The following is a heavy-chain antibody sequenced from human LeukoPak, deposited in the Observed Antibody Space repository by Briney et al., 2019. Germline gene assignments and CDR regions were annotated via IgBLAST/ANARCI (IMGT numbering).Heavy chain of an antibody. CDR3: ARVSYCSSTSCYRWGDY. J-gene: IGHJ4*02. CDR1: GYTFTSYG. V-gene: IGHV1-18*01. CDR2: ISAYNGNT. D-gene: IGHD2-2*02. Sequence: GASVKVSCKASGYTFTSYGISWVRQAPGQGLEWMGWISAYNGNTNYAQKLQGRVTMTTDTSTSTAYMELRSLRSGDTAVHYCARVSYCSSTSCYRWGDYWGQGTLVTVSS.